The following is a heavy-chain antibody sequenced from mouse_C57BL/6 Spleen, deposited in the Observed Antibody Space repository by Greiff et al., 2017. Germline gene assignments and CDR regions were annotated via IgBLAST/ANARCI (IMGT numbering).Heavy chain of an antibody. J-gene: IGHJ3*01. V-gene: IGHV1-64*01. CDR3: ARSYYGSSLLFAY. CDR2: IHPNSGST. CDR1: GYTFTSYW. Sequence: VQLQQSGAELVKPGASVKLSCKASGYTFTSYWMHWVKQRPGQGLEWIGMIHPNSGSTNYNEKFKSKATLTVDKSSSTAYMQLSSLTSEDSAVYYCARSYYGSSLLFAYWGQGTLVTVST. D-gene: IGHD1-1*01.